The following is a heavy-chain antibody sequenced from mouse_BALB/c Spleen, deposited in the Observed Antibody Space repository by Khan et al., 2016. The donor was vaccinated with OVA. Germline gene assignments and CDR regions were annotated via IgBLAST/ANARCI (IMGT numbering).Heavy chain of an antibody. V-gene: IGHV3-1*02. Sequence: EVQLQESGPDLVKPSQSLSLTCTVTGYSITSGYSWHWIRQFPGNKLEWMGYIHYGGNTNYNPSLKSRISITRDTSRNPFFLQLNSLTTEDTATCDCARAGRWFPYWGQGTLVTVAA. CDR1: GYSITSGYS. CDR3: ARAGRWFPY. CDR2: IHYGGNT. J-gene: IGHJ3*01.